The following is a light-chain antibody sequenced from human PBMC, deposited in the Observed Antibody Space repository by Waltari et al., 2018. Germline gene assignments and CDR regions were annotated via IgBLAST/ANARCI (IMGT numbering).Light chain of an antibody. V-gene: IGKV1-39*01. CDR3: QQGYTTPSGFT. Sequence: DIQMTQSPASLSASIGDRVTITCRASQSISGYLNWYQQKPGKAPKLLIYAASSLQSGVPSRFSGSRSGTDFTLTISSVQPEDFATYYCQQGYTTPSGFTFGPGTKVDFK. CDR1: QSISGY. J-gene: IGKJ3*01. CDR2: AAS.